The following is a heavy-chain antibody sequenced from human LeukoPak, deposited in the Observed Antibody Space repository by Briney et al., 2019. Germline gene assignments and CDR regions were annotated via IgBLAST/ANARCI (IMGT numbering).Heavy chain of an antibody. Sequence: GGSLRLSCEVSGFSVRKNYMSWVRQAPGKGLEWVSILYSGGTTYSADSVKGRFTISRDNSKNTLYLQMNSLRAEDTAVYYCAKPLQYYYDSSPFDYWGQGTLVTVSS. J-gene: IGHJ4*02. V-gene: IGHV3-53*01. D-gene: IGHD3-22*01. CDR1: GFSVRKNY. CDR2: LYSGGTT. CDR3: AKPLQYYYDSSPFDY.